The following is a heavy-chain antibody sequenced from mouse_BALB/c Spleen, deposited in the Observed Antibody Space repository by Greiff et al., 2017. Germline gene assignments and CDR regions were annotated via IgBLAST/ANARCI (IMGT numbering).Heavy chain of an antibody. CDR1: GFTFSNYW. D-gene: IGHD4-1*01. V-gene: IGHV6-6*02. CDR2: IRLKSNNYAT. J-gene: IGHJ4*01. Sequence: EVKLMESGGGLVQPGGSMKLSCVASGFTFSNYWMNWVRQSPEKGLEWVAEIRLKSNNYATHYAESVKGRFTISRDYSKSSVHLQMNNLSAEDAGIYYCTRGTGPYWGQGTSVTVSS. CDR3: TRGTGPY.